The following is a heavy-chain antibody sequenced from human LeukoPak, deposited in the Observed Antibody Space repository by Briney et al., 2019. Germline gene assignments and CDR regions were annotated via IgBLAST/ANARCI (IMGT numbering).Heavy chain of an antibody. CDR2: IYHSGST. J-gene: IGHJ4*02. CDR1: GGSISSGGYS. CDR3: MGADYGGH. Sequence: SETLSLTCAVSGGSISSGGYSWSWIRQPPGKGLEWIGYIYHSGSTYYNPSLKSRVTISVDNSKNQFSLKLNSVTAADTAVYYCMGADYGGHWGQGTLVTVSS. D-gene: IGHD4-17*01. V-gene: IGHV4-30-2*01.